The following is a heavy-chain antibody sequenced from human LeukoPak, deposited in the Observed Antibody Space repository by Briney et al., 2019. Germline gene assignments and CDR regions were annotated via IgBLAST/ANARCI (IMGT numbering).Heavy chain of an antibody. J-gene: IGHJ4*02. V-gene: IGHV4-59*12. D-gene: IGHD6-13*01. CDR3: ARGGFIAAAYPDY. Sequence: SETLSLTCTVSGGSISSYFWTWIRQPPGKGLEWTGYIYYSGRTNYNPSLKSRVTISVDTSKNQFSLKLSSVTAADTAVYYCARGGFIAAAYPDYWGQGTLVTVSS. CDR1: GGSISSYF. CDR2: IYYSGRT.